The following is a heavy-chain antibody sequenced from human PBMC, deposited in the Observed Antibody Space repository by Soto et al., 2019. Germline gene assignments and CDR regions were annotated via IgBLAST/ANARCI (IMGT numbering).Heavy chain of an antibody. CDR2: MYSGGNT. D-gene: IGHD2-21*02. Sequence: PSETLSLTCTVSGGSIISYYWSWIQQPPGRRLEWIGFMYSGGNTNYNPSLKSRVTISADTSKNQFSLKLTSVTAADTAVYYCARERDNYFDYWGQGTLVTVSS. CDR3: ARERDNYFDY. J-gene: IGHJ4*02. CDR1: GGSIISYY. V-gene: IGHV4-59*01.